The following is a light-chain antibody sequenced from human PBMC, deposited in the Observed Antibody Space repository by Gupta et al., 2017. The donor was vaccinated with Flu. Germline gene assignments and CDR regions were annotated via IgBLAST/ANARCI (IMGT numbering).Light chain of an antibody. J-gene: IGLJ3*02. CDR1: SSNIGTNF. CDR3: ATGDSSLIAGV. V-gene: IGLV1-51*02. CDR2: ENS. Sequence: SSNIGTNFVSRYQPLPGTAPKLLIFENSTRPSGIPDRFSGSKSGTSATLGITGLQTGDEADYYCATGDSSLIAGVFGGGTTLTVL.